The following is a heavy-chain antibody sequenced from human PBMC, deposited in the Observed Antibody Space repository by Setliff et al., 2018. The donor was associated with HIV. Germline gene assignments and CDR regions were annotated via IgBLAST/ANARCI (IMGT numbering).Heavy chain of an antibody. V-gene: IGHV4-59*08. CDR2: IYYSGST. Sequence: PSETLSLTCTVSGGSIVRYYWTWIRQPPGKGLEWIGYIYYSGSTNYNPSLKSRVIISVDTSKMQFSLKLRSVTAAGTAMYYCARLLQGGNYAFDIWGQGTMVTVSS. CDR1: GGSIVRYY. J-gene: IGHJ3*02. D-gene: IGHD2-21*02. CDR3: ARLLQGGNYAFDI.